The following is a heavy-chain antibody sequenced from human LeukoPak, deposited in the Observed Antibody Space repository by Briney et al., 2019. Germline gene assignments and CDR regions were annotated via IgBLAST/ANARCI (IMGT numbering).Heavy chain of an antibody. CDR1: GLTFSSYA. CDR2: ISGSGGST. Sequence: GGSLRLSCAASGLTFSSYAMSWVRQAPGKGLEWVSAISGSGGSTYYADSVKGRFTISRDNSKNTLYLQMNSLRAEDTAVYYCAKNEYYYDSSGYWIWGQGTLVTVSS. J-gene: IGHJ4*02. CDR3: AKNEYYYDSSGYWI. D-gene: IGHD3-22*01. V-gene: IGHV3-23*01.